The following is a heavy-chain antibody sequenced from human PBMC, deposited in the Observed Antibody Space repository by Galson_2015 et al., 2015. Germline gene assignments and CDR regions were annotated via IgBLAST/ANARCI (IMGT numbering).Heavy chain of an antibody. J-gene: IGHJ6*02. CDR3: ARGGYYYGMDV. CDR2: IYHSGST. V-gene: IGHV4-4*02. CDR1: GGSISSSNW. Sequence: ETLSLPCAVSGGSISSSNWWSWVRQPPGKGLEWIGEIYHSGSTNYNPSLKSRVTISVDTSKNQFSLKLSSVTAADTAVYYCARGGYYYGMDVWGQGTTVTVSS.